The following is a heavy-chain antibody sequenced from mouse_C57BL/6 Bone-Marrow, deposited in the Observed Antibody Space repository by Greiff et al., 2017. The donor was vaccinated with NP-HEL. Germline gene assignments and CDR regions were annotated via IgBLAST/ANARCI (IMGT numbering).Heavy chain of an antibody. J-gene: IGHJ3*01. CDR3: AREGLRRGERCAY. Sequence: QVQLQQSGTELVKPGASVKLSCKASGYTFTSYWMHWVKQRPGQGLEWIGNINPSNGGTNYNEKFKSKATLTVDKSSSTAYMQLSSLTSEDSAVYYCAREGLRRGERCAYWGQGTLVTVSA. D-gene: IGHD2-4*01. V-gene: IGHV1-53*01. CDR2: INPSNGGT. CDR1: GYTFTSYW.